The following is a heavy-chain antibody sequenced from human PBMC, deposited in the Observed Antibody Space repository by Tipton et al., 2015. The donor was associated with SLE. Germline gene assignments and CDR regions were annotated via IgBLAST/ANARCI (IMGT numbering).Heavy chain of an antibody. J-gene: IGHJ3*02. D-gene: IGHD2-2*01. CDR2: INHSGST. V-gene: IGHV4-34*01. Sequence: TLSLTCAVYGGSFSGYYWSWIRQPPGKGLEWIGEINHSGSTNYNPSLKSRVTISVDTSKNQFSLKLSSVTAADTAVYYCARGTFPAAGAFDIWGQGTMATVSS. CDR3: ARGTFPAAGAFDI. CDR1: GGSFSGYY.